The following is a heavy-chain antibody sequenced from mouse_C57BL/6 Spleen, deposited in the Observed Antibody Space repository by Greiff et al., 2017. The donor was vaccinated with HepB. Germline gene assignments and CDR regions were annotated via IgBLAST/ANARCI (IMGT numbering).Heavy chain of an antibody. J-gene: IGHJ4*01. D-gene: IGHD1-1*01. Sequence: QVQLKQSGAELVRPGASVTLSCKASGYTFTDYEMHWVKQTPVHGLEWIGAIDPETGGTAYNQKFKGKAILTADKSSSTAYMELRSLTSEDSAVYYCTRVGITTVVARAMDYWGQGTSVTVSS. CDR3: TRVGITTVVARAMDY. CDR1: GYTFTDYE. CDR2: IDPETGGT. V-gene: IGHV1-15*01.